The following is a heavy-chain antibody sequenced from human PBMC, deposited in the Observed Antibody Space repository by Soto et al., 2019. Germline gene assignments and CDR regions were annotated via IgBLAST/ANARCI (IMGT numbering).Heavy chain of an antibody. Sequence: SVKVSCKASGGTFSSYAISWVRQAPGQGLEWMGGIIPIFGTANYAQKFQGRVTITADESTSTAYMELSSLRSEDTAVYYCANSGSTGCSGWYGRFDYWGQGTLVTVSS. CDR1: GGTFSSYA. CDR3: ANSGSTGCSGWYGRFDY. J-gene: IGHJ4*02. V-gene: IGHV1-69*13. CDR2: IIPIFGTA. D-gene: IGHD6-19*01.